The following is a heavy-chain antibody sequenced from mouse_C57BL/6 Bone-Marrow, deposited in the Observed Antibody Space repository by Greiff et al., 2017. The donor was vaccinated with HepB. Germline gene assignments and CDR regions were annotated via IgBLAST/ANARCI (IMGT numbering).Heavy chain of an antibody. CDR1: GYTFTSYW. D-gene: IGHD1-1*01. Sequence: QVQLQQPGAELVKPGASVKLSCTASGYTFTSYWMQWVKQRPGQGLEWIGEIDPSDSYTNYNQKFKGKVTLTVDTSSSTSYMQRSSLTSEDTAVYYCATFGRDYYAMDYWGQGTSVTVSS. J-gene: IGHJ4*01. CDR3: ATFGRDYYAMDY. V-gene: IGHV1-50*01. CDR2: IDPSDSYT.